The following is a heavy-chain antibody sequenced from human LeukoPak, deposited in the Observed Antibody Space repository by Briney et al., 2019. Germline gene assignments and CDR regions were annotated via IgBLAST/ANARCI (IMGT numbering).Heavy chain of an antibody. Sequence: GGSLRLSCATSGFTCSSYWMSWVRQAPGKGREWVANIKQDGNEKHYVDSVKGRFTISRDNAKNSLYLQMNSLRAEDTAVYYCASPLNYYGSESWGQGTLVTVSS. CDR3: ASPLNYYGSES. V-gene: IGHV3-7*01. CDR1: GFTCSSYW. CDR2: IKQDGNEK. D-gene: IGHD3-10*01. J-gene: IGHJ4*02.